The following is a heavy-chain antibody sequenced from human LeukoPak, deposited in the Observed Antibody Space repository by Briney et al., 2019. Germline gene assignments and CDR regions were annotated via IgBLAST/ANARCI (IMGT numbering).Heavy chain of an antibody. CDR3: AKREVFRGVSYYFDY. V-gene: IGHV3-23*01. Sequence: GGSLRLSCAASGFTFTSYATSWVRQAPGKGLEWVSSITNTGGSTYYADSVKGRFTISRDNSKNTLYLQMNSLRAEDTAVYYCAKREVFRGVSYYFDYWGQGTLVTVSS. D-gene: IGHD3-10*01. CDR2: ITNTGGST. J-gene: IGHJ4*02. CDR1: GFTFTSYA.